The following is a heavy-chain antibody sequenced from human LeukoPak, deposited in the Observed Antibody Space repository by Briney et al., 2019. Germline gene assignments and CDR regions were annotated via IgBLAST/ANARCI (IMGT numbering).Heavy chain of an antibody. CDR1: GFTFSNYG. D-gene: IGHD3-10*01. V-gene: IGHV3-30*02. Sequence: PGGSLRLSCAASGFTFSNYGLHWVRQAPGKGLEWGTIIRFDGSDKYYADCVKGRFTISRDKNTLYLQMNSLRPEDTAVYYCAKDVQPLYGSGSYGVDYWGQGTLVTVSS. CDR2: IRFDGSDK. J-gene: IGHJ4*02. CDR3: AKDVQPLYGSGSYGVDY.